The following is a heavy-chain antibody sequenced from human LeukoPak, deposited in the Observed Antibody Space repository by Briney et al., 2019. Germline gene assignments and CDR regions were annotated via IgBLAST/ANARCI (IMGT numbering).Heavy chain of an antibody. CDR1: GGSISSGDYY. V-gene: IGHV4-30-4*01. D-gene: IGHD2-2*01. Sequence: PPETLSLTCTVSGGSISSGDYYWSWIRQPPGKGLEWIGYISYSGSTYYNPSLKSRVTISLDTSKIQFSLNLNSVTAADTAVYYCARDGCSYSSCYSTPNRFDPWGQGTLVTVSS. CDR3: ARDGCSYSSCYSTPNRFDP. J-gene: IGHJ5*02. CDR2: ISYSGST.